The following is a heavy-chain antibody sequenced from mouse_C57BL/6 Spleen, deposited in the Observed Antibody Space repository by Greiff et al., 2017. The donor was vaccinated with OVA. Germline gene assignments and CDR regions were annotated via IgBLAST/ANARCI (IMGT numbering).Heavy chain of an antibody. Sequence: PLHPPLSSLFLPVSSFPLSFPSSFYPFPRSWMHWVKQRPGQGLEFLVEIDPSDISTNYNQKFKGKSTLTVDKSSSTAYMQLSSLTSEYSAVYYCARGLDSSGYGYYAMDYWGQGTSVTVSS. D-gene: IGHD3-2*02. J-gene: IGHJ4*01. V-gene: IGHV1-69*01. CDR2: IDPSDIST. CDR1: FYPFPRSW. CDR3: ARGLDSSGYGYYAMDY.